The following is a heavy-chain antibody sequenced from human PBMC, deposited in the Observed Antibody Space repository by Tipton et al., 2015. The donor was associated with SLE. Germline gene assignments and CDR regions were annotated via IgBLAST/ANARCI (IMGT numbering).Heavy chain of an antibody. CDR1: GGSISSSNW. V-gene: IGHV4-4*02. CDR3: ARAPLMGKVYYVDY. J-gene: IGHJ4*02. D-gene: IGHD3-16*01. Sequence: TLSLTCAVSGGSISSSNWWSWVRQPPGKGLEWIGEIHHSGSTNYNPSLKSRVTISVDKSKDQFSLKLSSVTAADTAVYYCARAPLMGKVYYVDYWGQGTLVTVSS. CDR2: IHHSGST.